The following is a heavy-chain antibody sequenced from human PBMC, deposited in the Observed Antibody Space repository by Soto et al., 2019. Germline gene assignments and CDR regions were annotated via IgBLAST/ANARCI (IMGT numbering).Heavy chain of an antibody. V-gene: IGHV3-23*01. Sequence: WCSLRLSCSASVFTFSRYAMSWVRPAPGKGLEWVSAISGSGGSTYYADSVKGRFTISRDNSKNTLYLQMNSLRAEDTAVYYCAKDRSGVVRGVLYYYYGMDVWGQGTTVTVYS. CDR3: AKDRSGVVRGVLYYYYGMDV. CDR2: ISGSGGST. D-gene: IGHD3-10*01. CDR1: VFTFSRYA. J-gene: IGHJ6*02.